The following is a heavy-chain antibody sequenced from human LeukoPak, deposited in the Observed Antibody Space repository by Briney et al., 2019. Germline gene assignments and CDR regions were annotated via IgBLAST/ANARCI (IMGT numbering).Heavy chain of an antibody. CDR1: GGSISSGGYY. CDR3: ATTSYYYGMDV. Sequence: SETLSLTCAVSGGSISSGGYYWSWIRQPPGKGLEWIGYIYYSGSTNYNPSLKSRVTISVDTSKNQFSLKLSSVTAADTAVYYCATTSYYYGMDVWGQGTTVTVSS. V-gene: IGHV4-61*08. CDR2: IYYSGST. D-gene: IGHD3-16*01. J-gene: IGHJ6*02.